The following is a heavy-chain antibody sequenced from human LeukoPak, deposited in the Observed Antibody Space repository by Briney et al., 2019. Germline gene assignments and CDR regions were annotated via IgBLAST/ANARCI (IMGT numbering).Heavy chain of an antibody. J-gene: IGHJ4*02. CDR1: GYTFTSYA. V-gene: IGHV7-4-1*02. D-gene: IGHD3-22*01. CDR3: AKDPTHFRVWDGYDNTRLNY. Sequence: ASVKVSCKASGYTFTSYAMNWVRQAPGQGLEWMGWINTNTGNPTYAQGFTGRFVFSLDTSVSTAYLQISSLKAEDTAVYYCAKDPTHFRVWDGYDNTRLNYWGQGTLVTVSS. CDR2: INTNTGNP.